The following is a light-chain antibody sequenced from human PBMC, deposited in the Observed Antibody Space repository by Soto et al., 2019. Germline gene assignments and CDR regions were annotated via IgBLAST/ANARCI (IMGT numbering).Light chain of an antibody. CDR1: TSNVGSNL. V-gene: IGLV1-47*02. Sequence: QSVLAQPPSASGTPGQRVTISCTGSTSNVGSNLAFWYHQLPGSDPKLLIYNDYERPSGVPDRFSGSKTGTSASLGISGLLSEDEADDFCAGWDDSLSGVVFGGGTKLTVL. CDR3: AGWDDSLSGVV. J-gene: IGLJ2*01. CDR2: NDY.